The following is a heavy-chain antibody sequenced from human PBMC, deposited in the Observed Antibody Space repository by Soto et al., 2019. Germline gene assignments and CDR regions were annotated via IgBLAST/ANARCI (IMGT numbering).Heavy chain of an antibody. D-gene: IGHD6-19*01. CDR3: ARDSPPYSSGWYYGY. J-gene: IGHJ4*02. CDR2: IWYDGSNK. CDR1: GFTFSSYG. V-gene: IGHV3-33*01. Sequence: GDSLRLSCAASGFTFSSYGMHWVRQAPGKGLEWVAVIWYDGSNKYYADSVKGRFTISRDNSKNTLYLQMNSLRAEDTAVYYCARDSPPYSSGWYYGYWGQGTLVTVPQ.